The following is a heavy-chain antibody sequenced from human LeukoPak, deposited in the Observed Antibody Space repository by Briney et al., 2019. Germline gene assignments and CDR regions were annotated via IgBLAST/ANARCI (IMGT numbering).Heavy chain of an antibody. CDR3: AKIDAY. V-gene: IGHV3-74*01. CDR2: INSDGSIT. CDR1: GFTFSRNW. Sequence: QSGGSLRLSCAASGFTFSRNWMHWVPQAPGKGRVWVSHINSDGSITNYADSVKVRFTISRDNAKNTLYLQMSSLRAEDTAVYYCAKIDAYWGQGTLVTVSS. J-gene: IGHJ4*02.